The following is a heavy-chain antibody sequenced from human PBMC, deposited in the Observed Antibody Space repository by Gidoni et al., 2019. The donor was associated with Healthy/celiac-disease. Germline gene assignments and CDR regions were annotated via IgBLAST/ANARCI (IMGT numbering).Heavy chain of an antibody. D-gene: IGHD3-10*01. CDR3: ARQIAFGEFYY. J-gene: IGHJ4*02. CDR1: GGSFSGYY. Sequence: QVQLQQWGAGLLKPSETLSLTCAVYGGSFSGYYWSWIRQPPGKGLEWIGEINHSGSTNYNPSLKSRVTISVDTSKNQFSLKLSSVTAADTAVYYCARQIAFGEFYYWGQGTLVTVSS. CDR2: INHSGST. V-gene: IGHV4-34*01.